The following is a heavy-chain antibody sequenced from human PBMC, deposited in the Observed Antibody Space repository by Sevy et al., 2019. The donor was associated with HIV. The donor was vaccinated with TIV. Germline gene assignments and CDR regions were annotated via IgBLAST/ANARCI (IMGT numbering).Heavy chain of an antibody. J-gene: IGHJ3*02. D-gene: IGHD4-17*01. CDR3: VRGGSSTTDN. CDR1: GFSFSDYW. Sequence: GGSLRLSCAVSGFSFSDYWMSWVRQAPGKGLEWVAKTKHDGSQKYYVDSVKGRFTISRDNAKNSLYLQMNSLRAEDTAVYSCVRGGSSTTDNWGQGTMVTVSS. V-gene: IGHV3-7*01. CDR2: TKHDGSQK.